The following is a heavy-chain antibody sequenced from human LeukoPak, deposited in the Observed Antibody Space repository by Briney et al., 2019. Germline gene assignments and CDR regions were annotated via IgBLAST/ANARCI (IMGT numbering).Heavy chain of an antibody. CDR2: ISGYNGNT. D-gene: IGHD3-16*02. CDR3: ARLDITFGGGIVNAGSNY. Sequence: ASVKVSCKASGYTFSSYAINWVRQAPGQGLEWMGWISGYNGNTNYAKKFQGRVTMTTDTSTNTAYMEVKSLRSDDTAVYYCARLDITFGGGIVNAGSNYWGQGTLVTVSS. V-gene: IGHV1-18*01. CDR1: GYTFSSYA. J-gene: IGHJ4*02.